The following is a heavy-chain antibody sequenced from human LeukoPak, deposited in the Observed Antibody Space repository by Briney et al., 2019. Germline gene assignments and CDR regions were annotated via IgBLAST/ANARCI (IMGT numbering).Heavy chain of an antibody. J-gene: IGHJ4*02. D-gene: IGHD3-10*01. CDR3: ARYYGSGRDGDY. V-gene: IGHV4-4*02. CDR1: GGSISSSNW. CDR2: IYHSGSP. Sequence: SGTLSLTCAVSGGSISSSNWWSWVRQPPGKGLEWIGEIYHSGSPNYNPSLKSRVTISVDTSKNQFSLKVNSVTAADTAVYFCARYYGSGRDGDYWGQGTLVTVSS.